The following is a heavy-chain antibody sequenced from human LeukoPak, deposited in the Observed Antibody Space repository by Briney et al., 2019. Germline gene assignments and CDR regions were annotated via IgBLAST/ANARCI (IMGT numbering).Heavy chain of an antibody. CDR1: GFTFSSYG. D-gene: IGHD1-26*01. CDR3: AKAQWELPTTFDY. J-gene: IGHJ4*02. V-gene: IGHV3-30*02. CDR2: IRYDGSNK. Sequence: GGSLRLSCAASGFTFSSYGMHWVRQAPGKGLEWVAFIRYDGSNKYYADSVKGRFTISRDNSKNTLYLQMNSLRAEDTAVYYCAKAQWELPTTFDYWGQGTLVTVSS.